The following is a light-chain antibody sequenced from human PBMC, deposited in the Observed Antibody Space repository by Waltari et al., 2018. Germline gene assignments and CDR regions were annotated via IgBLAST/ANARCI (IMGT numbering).Light chain of an antibody. CDR3: QQSHTPPVFT. Sequence: DVQMTQSPASLSASVGDSVTISCRADQNIRNKLNWSQQKPGKAPKLLISAAATLQRGVPLRFSGSGSGTDFTLAISSLQPEDFATYFCQQSHTPPVFTFGQGTKLDMK. J-gene: IGKJ2*01. V-gene: IGKV1-39*01. CDR2: AAA. CDR1: QNIRNK.